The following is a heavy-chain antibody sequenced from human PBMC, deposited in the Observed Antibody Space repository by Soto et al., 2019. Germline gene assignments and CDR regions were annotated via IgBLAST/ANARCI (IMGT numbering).Heavy chain of an antibody. D-gene: IGHD6-13*01. CDR3: AREWRAAADTYYYYYGMDV. CDR1: GGSVSSGSYY. Sequence: PSETLSLTCTVSGGSVSSGSYYWSWIRQPPGKGLEWIGYIYYSGSTNYNPSLKSRVTISVDTSKNQFSLKLSSVTAADTAVYYCAREWRAAADTYYYYYGMDVWGQGTTVTVSS. V-gene: IGHV4-61*01. CDR2: IYYSGST. J-gene: IGHJ6*02.